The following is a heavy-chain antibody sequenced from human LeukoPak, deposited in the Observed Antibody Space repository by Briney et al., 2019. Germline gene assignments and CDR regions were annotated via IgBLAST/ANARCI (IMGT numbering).Heavy chain of an antibody. V-gene: IGHV3-15*01. CDR3: AKYCISADCYANWFGP. CDR2: SKSKTDGGTT. J-gene: IGHJ5*02. D-gene: IGHD2-2*01. CDR1: GYTLSSAW. Sequence: PGGSLRLSCAGSGYTLSSAWMTWVRQAPGKGLEWVGLSKSKTDGGTTDYAAPVKGRFTILRDDSKNTLYLQMNSLKTEDTAVYYCAKYCISADCYANWFGPWGQGTLVTVSS.